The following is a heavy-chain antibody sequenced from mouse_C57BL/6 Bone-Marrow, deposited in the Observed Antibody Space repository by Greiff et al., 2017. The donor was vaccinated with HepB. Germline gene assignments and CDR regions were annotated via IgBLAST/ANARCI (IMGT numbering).Heavy chain of an antibody. J-gene: IGHJ2*01. CDR2: IYPGSGST. CDR1: GYTFTSYW. Sequence: QVQLQQPGAELVKPGASVKMSCKASGYTFTSYWITWVKQRPGQGLEWIGDIYPGSGSTNYNEKFKSKATLTVDTSSSTAYMQLSSLTSEDSAVYYCARGWDEYDYCDDWGQGTTRTGSS. D-gene: IGHD5-1*01. CDR3: ARGWDEYDYCDD. V-gene: IGHV1-55*01.